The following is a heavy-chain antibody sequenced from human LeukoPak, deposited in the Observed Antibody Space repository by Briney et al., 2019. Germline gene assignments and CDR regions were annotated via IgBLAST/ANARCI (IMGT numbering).Heavy chain of an antibody. CDR1: GFTFSSYS. J-gene: IGHJ4*02. CDR3: ATSYDSSGCD. Sequence: PGGSLRLSCAASGFTFSSYSMNWVRQAPGKGLEWVSYISSSSSDIYYADSVKGRFTISRDNAKNSLYLQMNNLRAEDTALYYCATSYDSSGCDWGQGTLVTVSS. V-gene: IGHV3-48*01. D-gene: IGHD3-22*01. CDR2: ISSSSSDI.